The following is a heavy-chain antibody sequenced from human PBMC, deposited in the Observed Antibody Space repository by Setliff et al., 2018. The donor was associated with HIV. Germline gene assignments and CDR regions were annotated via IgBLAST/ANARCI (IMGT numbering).Heavy chain of an antibody. CDR3: ARGLWSSGGPIYFDF. D-gene: IGHD6-19*01. CDR1: GDSVSSSNW. V-gene: IGHV4-4*02. Sequence: SETLSLTCAVSGDSVSSSNWGNWVRQPPGKGLEWIGEIDHSGSTNYNPSLKSRVTISGDKSKNQFSLKLNSVTAADTAVYYCARGLWSSGGPIYFDFWGQGTLVTVSS. J-gene: IGHJ4*02. CDR2: IDHSGST.